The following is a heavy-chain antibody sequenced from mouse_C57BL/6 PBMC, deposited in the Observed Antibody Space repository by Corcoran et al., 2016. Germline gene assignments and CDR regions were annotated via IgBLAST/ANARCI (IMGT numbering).Heavy chain of an antibody. D-gene: IGHD1-1*01. CDR1: GYTFTDYN. V-gene: IGHV1-18*01. J-gene: IGHJ1*03. CDR2: INPNNGGT. Sequence: EVQLQQSGPELVKPGASVKIPCKASGYTFTDYNMDWVKQSHGKSLEWIGDINPNNGGTIYNQKFKGKATLTVDKSSSTAYMELRSLTSEDTAVYYCARRIITTGVARYCDVWGTGTTVTVSS. CDR3: ARRIITTGVARYCDV.